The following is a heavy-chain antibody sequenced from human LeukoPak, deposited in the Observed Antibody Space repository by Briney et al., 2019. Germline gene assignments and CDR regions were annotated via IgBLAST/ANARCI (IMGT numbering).Heavy chain of an antibody. J-gene: IGHJ6*02. CDR1: AYTFTSYD. D-gene: IGHD5-18*01. CDR3: ASGGYSYGPIYYYYGMDV. V-gene: IGHV1-8*01. Sequence: GASVKVSCKASAYTFTSYDINWVRQATGQGLEWMGWMNPNSGNTGYAQKFQGRVTMTRNTSISTAYMELSSLRSEDTAVYYCASGGYSYGPIYYYYGMDVWGQGTTVTVSS. CDR2: MNPNSGNT.